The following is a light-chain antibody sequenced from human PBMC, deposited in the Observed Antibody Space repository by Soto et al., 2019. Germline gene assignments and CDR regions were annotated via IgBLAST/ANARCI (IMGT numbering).Light chain of an antibody. CDR3: QQYNSYPWT. CDR2: DAS. J-gene: IGKJ1*01. Sequence: DIQMIQSPSALSASVGDRVTINCRASQSISRRLAWYQQKPGKAPKLLIYDASSLESGVPAGFSGSGSGTQFTLTISSLQPDDFATYYCQQYNSYPWTFGQGTKV. CDR1: QSISRR. V-gene: IGKV1-5*01.